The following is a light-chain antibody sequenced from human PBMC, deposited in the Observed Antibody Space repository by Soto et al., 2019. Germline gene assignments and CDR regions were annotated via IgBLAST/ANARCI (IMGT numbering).Light chain of an antibody. CDR3: QQYNNWPRGT. V-gene: IGKV3-15*01. CDR1: QSVSSN. J-gene: IGKJ2*02. Sequence: EIVMTXSPATLSVSXXXXATLSCRASQSVSSNLAWYQQKPGQAPRLLIYGASTRATGIPARFSGSGSGTEFTLTISSLQSEDFAVYYCQQYNNWPRGTFGQGTKLEIK. CDR2: GAS.